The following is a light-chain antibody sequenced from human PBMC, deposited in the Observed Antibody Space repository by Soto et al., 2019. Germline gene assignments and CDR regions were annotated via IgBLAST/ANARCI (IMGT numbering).Light chain of an antibody. CDR1: SSNIGADYD. V-gene: IGLV1-40*01. CDR3: QSYDSSLRGYV. CDR2: GND. J-gene: IGLJ1*01. Sequence: QPVLTQPPSVSAAPGQRITISCTGSSSNIGADYDVHWYQQLPGTAPKLLIYGNDNRPSGVPDRFSGSKSGTSASLAITGLQAEDEADYYCQSYDSSLRGYVFGTGTKLTVL.